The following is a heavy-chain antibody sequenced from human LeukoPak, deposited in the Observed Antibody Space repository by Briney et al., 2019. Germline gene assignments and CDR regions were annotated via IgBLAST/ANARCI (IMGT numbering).Heavy chain of an antibody. CDR2: ISSSGGTT. V-gene: IGHV3-23*01. CDR1: GFTFSSYA. Sequence: GGSLRLSCAASGFTFSSYAMSWVRQAPGEGLEWVSSISSSGGTTYYADSVKGRFSISRDNSKNTVYMQMTSLRAEDTAVYYCSGGFYFDFWGQGTLVTVSS. J-gene: IGHJ4*02. CDR3: SGGFYFDF.